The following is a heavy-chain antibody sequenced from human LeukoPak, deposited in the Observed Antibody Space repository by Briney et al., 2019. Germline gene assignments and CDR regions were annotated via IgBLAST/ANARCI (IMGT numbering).Heavy chain of an antibody. V-gene: IGHV3-48*04. CDR2: ISRTGSTV. CDR1: GFTFSSYA. J-gene: IGHJ3*02. Sequence: GGSLRLSCAASGFTFSSYAMSWVRQASGKGLEWVSYISRTGSTVYYPDSVKGRFTISRDNAKNSLFLQMNSLRAEDTAVYYCARGDAFDIWGQGTMVTVSS. CDR3: ARGDAFDI. D-gene: IGHD3-10*01.